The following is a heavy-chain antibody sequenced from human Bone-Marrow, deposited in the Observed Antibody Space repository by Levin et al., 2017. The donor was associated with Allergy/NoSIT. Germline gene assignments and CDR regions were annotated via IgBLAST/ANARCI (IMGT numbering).Heavy chain of an antibody. Sequence: GESLKISCKATGYSFTHYAIHWVRQAPGQRLEWMGWINPVNGNTKYSQNFQGRVTITKDTSASTVYVELSSLRSEDTAVYYCAREVIPRGSSRQWLPLDWFDPWGQGTLVTVSS. CDR2: INPVNGNT. J-gene: IGHJ5*02. D-gene: IGHD5-12*01. V-gene: IGHV1-3*01. CDR3: AREVIPRGSSRQWLPLDWFDP. CDR1: GYSFTHYA.